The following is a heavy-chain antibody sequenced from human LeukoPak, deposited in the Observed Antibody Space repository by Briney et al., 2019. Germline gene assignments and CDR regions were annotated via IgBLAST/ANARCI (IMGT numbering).Heavy chain of an antibody. CDR3: ARSYDTNFDY. V-gene: IGHV4-59*08. Sequence: SETLSLICTVSGDSINDYYWGWIRQPPGKGLEWIGYIYFTGSTRYNPSLESRVTISVDTSKNQFSLKLSSVTAADTAVYYCARSYDTNFDYWGQGTLVTVSS. J-gene: IGHJ4*02. CDR2: IYFTGST. CDR1: GDSINDYY. D-gene: IGHD3-3*01.